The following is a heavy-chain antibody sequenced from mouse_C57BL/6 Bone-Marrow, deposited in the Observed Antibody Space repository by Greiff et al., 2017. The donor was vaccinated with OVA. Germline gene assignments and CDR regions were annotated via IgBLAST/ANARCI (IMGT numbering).Heavy chain of an antibody. J-gene: IGHJ2*01. Sequence: VHLVESGAELARPGASVKLSCKASGYTFTSYGISWVKQRTGQGLEWIGEIYPRSGNTYYNEKFKGKATLTADKSSSTAYMELRSLTSEDSAVYVCARGGSDYFDYWGQGTTLTVSS. V-gene: IGHV1-81*01. CDR3: ARGGSDYFDY. D-gene: IGHD1-1*02. CDR1: GYTFTSYG. CDR2: IYPRSGNT.